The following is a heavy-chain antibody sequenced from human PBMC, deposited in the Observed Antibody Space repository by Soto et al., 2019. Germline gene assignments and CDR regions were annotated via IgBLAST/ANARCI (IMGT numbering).Heavy chain of an antibody. CDR3: ARDRIGTFKQPIDY. Sequence: ASVKVSCKASGYTFTGYCMHWVRQAPGQGLEWMRWINPNSGGTNYAQKFQGRVTMTRDTSISTAYMELSRLRSDDTAVYCCARDRIGTFKQPIDYWGQGTLVTVSS. J-gene: IGHJ4*02. CDR1: GYTFTGYC. V-gene: IGHV1-2*02. D-gene: IGHD1-1*01. CDR2: INPNSGGT.